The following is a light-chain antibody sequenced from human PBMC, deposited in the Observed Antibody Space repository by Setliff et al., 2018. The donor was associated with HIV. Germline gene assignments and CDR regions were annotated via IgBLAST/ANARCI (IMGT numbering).Light chain of an antibody. CDR2: DVT. V-gene: IGLV2-14*03. J-gene: IGLJ1*01. Sequence: QSALTQPASVSGSPGQSITVSCTGTSSDVGAFDFVSWYRQHPGKAPELMIYDVTNRPSGVSNRFSGSKSGNTASLTISGLQAEDEADYYCTSYANSDAFIFGTGTKVTV. CDR1: SSDVGAFDF. CDR3: TSYANSDAFI.